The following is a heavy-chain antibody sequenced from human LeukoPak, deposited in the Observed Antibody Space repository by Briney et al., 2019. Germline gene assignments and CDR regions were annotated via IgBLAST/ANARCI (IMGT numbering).Heavy chain of an antibody. CDR2: MSPNSGDT. J-gene: IGHJ4*02. CDR1: GYTFTSYD. Sequence: ASVKVSCKASGYTFTSYDFNWVRQATGQRPEWMGWMSPNSGDTGYAQKFQDRVTMTRNTSISTAYMELSSLRSDDTAVYYCARGPPNWGYDYWGPGTLVAVSS. D-gene: IGHD7-27*01. CDR3: ARGPPNWGYDY. V-gene: IGHV1-8*01.